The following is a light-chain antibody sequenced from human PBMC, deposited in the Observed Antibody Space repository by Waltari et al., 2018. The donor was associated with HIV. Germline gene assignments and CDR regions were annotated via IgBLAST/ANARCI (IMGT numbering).Light chain of an antibody. CDR3: QSYDSNLSGATV. J-gene: IGLJ1*01. Sequence: QSVLTQPPSVSGAPGQRVTISCTGSSSNIGAGYDVHWYQQLPGTAPKVLIYGNSNRPSGVPDRFPGSKSGTSASLAITGLQAEDEADYYCQSYDSNLSGATVFGTGTKVTVL. CDR1: SSNIGAGYD. V-gene: IGLV1-40*01. CDR2: GNS.